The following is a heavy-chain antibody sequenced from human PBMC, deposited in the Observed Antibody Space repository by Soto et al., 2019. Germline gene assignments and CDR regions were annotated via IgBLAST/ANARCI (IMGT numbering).Heavy chain of an antibody. Sequence: GESLKISCKGSGYSFTSYWIGWVRQRPGKGLEWMGIIYPGDSDTRYSPSFQGQVTISADKSISTAYLQWSSLKASDTAMYYCALAVVAAAGTHDAFDIWGQGTMVTVSS. V-gene: IGHV5-51*01. CDR2: IYPGDSDT. CDR1: GYSFTSYW. D-gene: IGHD6-13*01. CDR3: ALAVVAAAGTHDAFDI. J-gene: IGHJ3*02.